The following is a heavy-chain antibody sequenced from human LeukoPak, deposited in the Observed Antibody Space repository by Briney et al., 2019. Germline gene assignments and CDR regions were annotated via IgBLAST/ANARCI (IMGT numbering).Heavy chain of an antibody. CDR3: ARGGGYASGNYRFVDY. CDR2: IYTSGNT. Sequence: SETLSLTCTVSGGSISSYYWSWIRQPAGKGLEWIGRIYTSGNTNYNPSLKSRVTMSVDTSRNQFSLKLTSVTASDTAVYYCARGGGYASGNYRFVDYWGQGTLVTVSS. D-gene: IGHD3-10*01. CDR1: GGSISSYY. J-gene: IGHJ4*02. V-gene: IGHV4-4*07.